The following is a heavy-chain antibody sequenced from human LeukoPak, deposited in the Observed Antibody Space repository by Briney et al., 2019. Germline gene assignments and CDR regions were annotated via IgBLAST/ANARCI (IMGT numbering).Heavy chain of an antibody. Sequence: TLSLTCTVSGGSISSGSYFWSWIRQPAGKGLEWIGRISSTGRTDYNPSLTSRVTISVDTSKNQFSMKLSSVTAADTAVYYCAKGAGPPWFDPWGQGTLVTVSS. CDR1: GGSISSGSYF. CDR2: ISSTGRT. J-gene: IGHJ5*02. CDR3: AKGAGPPWFDP. V-gene: IGHV4-61*02. D-gene: IGHD6-19*01.